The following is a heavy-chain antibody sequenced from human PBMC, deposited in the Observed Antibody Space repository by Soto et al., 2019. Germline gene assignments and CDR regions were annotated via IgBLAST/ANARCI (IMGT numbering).Heavy chain of an antibody. J-gene: IGHJ6*02. CDR1: GFTFSRYG. D-gene: IGHD3-9*01. Sequence: GGSLRLSCAASGFTFSRYGMHWVRQAPGKGLEWVAVIWYDGSNKYYADSVKGRFTISRDNSKNTLYLQMNSLRAEDTAVYYCARDGYFAGHYYGMDVWGQGTTVTVSS. CDR2: IWYDGSNK. V-gene: IGHV3-33*01. CDR3: ARDGYFAGHYYGMDV.